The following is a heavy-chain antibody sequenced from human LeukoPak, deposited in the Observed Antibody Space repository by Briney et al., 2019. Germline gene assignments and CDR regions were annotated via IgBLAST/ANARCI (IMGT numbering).Heavy chain of an antibody. Sequence: PGRSLRLSCAASGFTFSSYAMHWVRQAPGKGLEWVAVISYDRSNKYYADSVKGRFTISRDNSKNTLYLQMNSLRAEDTAVYYCAGARRLRNPFDYLGQGTLVTVSS. J-gene: IGHJ4*02. CDR3: AGARRLRNPFDY. CDR1: GFTFSSYA. V-gene: IGHV3-30*01. D-gene: IGHD1-14*01. CDR2: ISYDRSNK.